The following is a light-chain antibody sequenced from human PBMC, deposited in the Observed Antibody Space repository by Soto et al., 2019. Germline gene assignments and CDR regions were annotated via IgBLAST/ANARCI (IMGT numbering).Light chain of an antibody. Sequence: QSALTQPASVSGSPGQSITISCTGTSSDVGAYKYVSWYQQHPGKAPKLMIYEVNNRPSGVSNRFSGSKSGNTASLTISWLQAEDGSDFYCSSYTTGSTWVFGGGTKLTAL. CDR2: EVN. CDR1: SSDVGAYKY. V-gene: IGLV2-14*01. J-gene: IGLJ3*02. CDR3: SSYTTGSTWV.